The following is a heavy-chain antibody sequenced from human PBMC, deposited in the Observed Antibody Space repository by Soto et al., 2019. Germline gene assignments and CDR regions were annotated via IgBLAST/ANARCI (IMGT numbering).Heavy chain of an antibody. CDR2: IRGNGDGA. D-gene: IGHD3-10*01. Sequence: QLLDSGGGLVPPGGSLRLSCAASGYTFSNYAMSWIRQAPGKGLEWVSTIRGNGDGAYYTDSVKGRFTISRDNSKNTLSLQMNSLRVEDTALYYCAAAGAGSFDPWGQGTMVTVSS. J-gene: IGHJ3*01. CDR3: AAAGAGSFDP. CDR1: GYTFSNYA. V-gene: IGHV3-23*01.